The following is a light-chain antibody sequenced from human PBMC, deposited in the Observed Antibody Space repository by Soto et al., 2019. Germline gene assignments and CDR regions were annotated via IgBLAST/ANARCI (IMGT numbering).Light chain of an antibody. CDR1: TSNIGSRT. CDR3: AAWDDRLNGYV. V-gene: IGLV1-44*01. Sequence: QSVLTQPTSASGTPGQRVTISCSGSTSNIGSRTVNWYQHLPGTAPKLLIYENNQRPSGVPDRFSGSKSGTSASLAISGLQSEDEGDYYCAAWDDRLNGYVFGTGTKLTVL. CDR2: ENN. J-gene: IGLJ1*01.